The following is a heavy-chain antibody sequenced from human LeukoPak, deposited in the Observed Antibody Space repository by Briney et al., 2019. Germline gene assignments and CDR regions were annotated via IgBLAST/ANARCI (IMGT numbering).Heavy chain of an antibody. CDR3: ARVGQQLVDY. CDR1: GFAFSSYS. Sequence: GGSLRLSCAASGFAFSSYSMNWVRQAPGKGLEWVSSISSSSSYIYYADSVKGRFTISRDNAKNSLYLQMNSLRAEDTVVYYCARVGQQLVDYWGQGTLVTVSS. D-gene: IGHD6-13*01. V-gene: IGHV3-21*01. CDR2: ISSSSSYI. J-gene: IGHJ4*02.